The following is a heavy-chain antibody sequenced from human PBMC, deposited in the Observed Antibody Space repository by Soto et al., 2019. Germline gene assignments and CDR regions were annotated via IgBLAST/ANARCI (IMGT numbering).Heavy chain of an antibody. CDR2: IYYSGNT. CDR3: AREENVQSHY. Sequence: QLQLQESGPGLVKPSETLSLTCTVSGGSISSSSHHWAWIRPPPGKGLEWIGSIYYSGNTYHNPSLKSRVPISVDTSKHQFSLKLSSVTAADTSVYYCAREENVQSHYLGHGSLVTVSS. V-gene: IGHV4-39*02. CDR1: GGSISSSSHH. J-gene: IGHJ4*01.